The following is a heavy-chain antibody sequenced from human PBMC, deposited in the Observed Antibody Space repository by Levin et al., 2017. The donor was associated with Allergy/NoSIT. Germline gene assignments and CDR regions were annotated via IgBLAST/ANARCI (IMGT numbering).Heavy chain of an antibody. V-gene: IGHV4-39*01. Sequence: PSETLSLTCTVSRGSISSTSYYWGWIRQPPGKGLEWIGSIYYTGSTYYNPSLKSRVTISVDTSKNQFSLKLSSVTAADTAVHYCARQRDMYSSGWDYWGQGALVTVSS. D-gene: IGHD6-19*01. CDR3: ARQRDMYSSGWDY. J-gene: IGHJ4*02. CDR2: IYYTGST. CDR1: RGSISSTSYY.